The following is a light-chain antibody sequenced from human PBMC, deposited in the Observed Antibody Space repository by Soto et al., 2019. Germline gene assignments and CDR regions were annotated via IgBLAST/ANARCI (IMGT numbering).Light chain of an antibody. J-gene: IGKJ5*01. CDR1: QGIGSH. CDR3: QQLNSNPIT. V-gene: IGKV1-9*01. CDR2: AAS. Sequence: IQLTQSPSSLSASVGDRVTITCRASQGIGSHLAWYQQKPGKAPNIVIYAASTLQSGVTSRFSGSGSGTDFTLTISSLQPEDFATYYCQQLNSNPITFGQGTRLDIK.